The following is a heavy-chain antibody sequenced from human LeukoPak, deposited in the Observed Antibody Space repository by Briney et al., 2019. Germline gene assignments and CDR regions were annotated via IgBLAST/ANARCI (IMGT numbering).Heavy chain of an antibody. CDR1: GFTLSSYS. CDR3: AREAWFDP. Sequence: PGGSLRLFCVASGFTLSSYSMNWVRQAPGKGLEWVSVISSTSSYIRYAESVEGRFTISRDNAKNSLFLEMKSLRAEDTAVYYCAREAWFDPWGQGTLVTVSS. V-gene: IGHV3-21*06. J-gene: IGHJ5*02. CDR2: ISSTSSYI.